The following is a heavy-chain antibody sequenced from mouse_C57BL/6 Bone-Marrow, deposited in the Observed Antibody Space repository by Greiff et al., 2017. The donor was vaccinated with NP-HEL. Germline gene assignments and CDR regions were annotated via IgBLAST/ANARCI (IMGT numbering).Heavy chain of an antibody. CDR1: GFNIKNTY. Sequence: EVQLQQSVAELVRPGASVKLSCTASGFNIKNTYMHWVKQRPEQGLEWIGRIDPANGNTKYAPKFQGKATLTADTSSNTAYLQLISLTAADTAIYYCAVLTTVVAGDYWGKGTTLTVAS. J-gene: IGHJ2*01. CDR3: AVLTTVVAGDY. CDR2: IDPANGNT. V-gene: IGHV14-3*01. D-gene: IGHD1-1*01.